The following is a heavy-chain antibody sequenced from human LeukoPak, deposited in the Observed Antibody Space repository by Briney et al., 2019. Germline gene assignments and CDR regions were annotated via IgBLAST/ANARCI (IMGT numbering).Heavy chain of an antibody. D-gene: IGHD1-26*01. CDR1: GFTFSNYA. V-gene: IGHV3-30-3*01. CDR2: ISYDGSNK. J-gene: IGHJ4*02. CDR3: ARYSGNYGFDC. Sequence: PGGSLRLSCAASGFTFSNYAMHWVRQAPGKGLEWVAVISYDGSNKYYADSVKGRFTISRDHSKNTVSLQMNSLRPEDTALYYCARYSGNYGFDCWGQGTLVTVSS.